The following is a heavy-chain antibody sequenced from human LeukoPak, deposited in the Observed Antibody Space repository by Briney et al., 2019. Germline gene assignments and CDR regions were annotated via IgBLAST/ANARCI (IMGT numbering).Heavy chain of an antibody. CDR2: IYYSGST. CDR3: ARGAGWLPLV. CDR1: GGSISSHS. D-gene: IGHD5-24*01. J-gene: IGHJ4*02. Sequence: SETLSLTCTVSGGSISSHSWSWIRQPPGKGPEWIGYIYYSGSTNYNPSLKSRVTISVDTSKSQFSLKLSSVTAAVTAVYYCARGAGWLPLVWGQGTLVTVSS. V-gene: IGHV4-59*11.